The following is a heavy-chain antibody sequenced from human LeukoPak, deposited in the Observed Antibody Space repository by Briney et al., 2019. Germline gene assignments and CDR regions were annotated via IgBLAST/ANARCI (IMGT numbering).Heavy chain of an antibody. D-gene: IGHD5-24*01. CDR3: ARASDPWLQLT. Sequence: GGSLRLSCAASGFXFSDYYISWIRQAPGKGLEWVSYISSSSSYTNYADSVKGRFTISRDNAKNSLYLQMNSLRAEDTAVYYCARASDPWLQLTWGQGTMVTVSA. V-gene: IGHV3-11*05. CDR1: GFXFSDYY. J-gene: IGHJ5*02. CDR2: ISSSSSYT.